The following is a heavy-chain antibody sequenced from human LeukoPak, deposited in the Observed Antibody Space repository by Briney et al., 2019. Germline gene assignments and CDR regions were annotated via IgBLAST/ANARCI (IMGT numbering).Heavy chain of an antibody. J-gene: IGHJ5*02. D-gene: IGHD2-2*01. Sequence: GGSLRLSCAASGFTFSSYGMHWVRQAPGKGLEWVAVIWYDGSNKYYADSVKGRFTISRDNSKNTLYLQMNSLRAEDTAVYYCARDRYCSSTSCYGNWFDPWGQGTLVTVSS. CDR2: IWYDGSNK. CDR3: ARDRYCSSTSCYGNWFDP. CDR1: GFTFSSYG. V-gene: IGHV3-33*01.